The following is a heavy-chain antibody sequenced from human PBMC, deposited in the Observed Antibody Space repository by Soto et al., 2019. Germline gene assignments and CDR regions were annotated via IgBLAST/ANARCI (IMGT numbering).Heavy chain of an antibody. J-gene: IGHJ5*02. D-gene: IGHD6-19*01. CDR2: IYPGDSDT. CDR1: GYSFTSYW. V-gene: IGHV5-51*01. CDR3: ARRAYSSCPQTNNNWFDP. Sequence: GESLKISCKGSGYSFTSYWIGWVRQMPGKGLEWMGIIYPGDSDTRYSPSFQGQVTISADKSISTAYLQWSSLKASDNAMYHCARRAYSSCPQTNNNWFDPWGQGTLVTVSS.